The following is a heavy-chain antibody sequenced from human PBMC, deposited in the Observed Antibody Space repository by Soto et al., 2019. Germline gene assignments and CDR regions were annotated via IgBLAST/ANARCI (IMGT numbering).Heavy chain of an antibody. V-gene: IGHV4-59*01. CDR1: GGSISSYY. Sequence: SETLSLTCTVSGGSISSYYWSWIRQPPGKGLEWIGYIHYSGSTNYNPSLKSRVTISLDMSKNHVSLILKSVNIADSAIYYCARGHFDSRGYSNALDYWGQGIQVTVSS. CDR2: IHYSGST. D-gene: IGHD3-22*01. J-gene: IGHJ4*02. CDR3: ARGHFDSRGYSNALDY.